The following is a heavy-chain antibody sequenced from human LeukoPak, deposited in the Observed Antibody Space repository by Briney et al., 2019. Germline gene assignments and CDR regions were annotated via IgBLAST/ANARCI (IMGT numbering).Heavy chain of an antibody. CDR1: GFTFSSYS. CDR2: ISSSSSTI. CDR3: AKDPCSGGSCYLYYFDY. J-gene: IGHJ4*02. D-gene: IGHD2-15*01. V-gene: IGHV3-48*01. Sequence: GGSLRLSCAASGFTFSSYSMNWVRQAPGKGLEWVSYISSSSSTIYYADSVKGRFTISRDNSKNTLYLQMNSLRAEDTAVYYCAKDPCSGGSCYLYYFDYWGQGTLVTVSS.